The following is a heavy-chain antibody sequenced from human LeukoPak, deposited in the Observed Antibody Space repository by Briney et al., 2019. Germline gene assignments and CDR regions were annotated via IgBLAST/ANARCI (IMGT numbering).Heavy chain of an antibody. V-gene: IGHV1-69*02. J-gene: IGHJ3*02. CDR2: ITPIIGIA. CDR1: GVTFSSYT. Sequence: SVKVSCKASGVTFSSYTISWVRQAPGQGLEWMGRITPIIGIADYGQKVQGRVTIATDKTTSTAYMELSSLRTEDTDAYYCASLRFLEWLDAFDIWGQGTMVTVSS. D-gene: IGHD3-3*01. CDR3: ASLRFLEWLDAFDI.